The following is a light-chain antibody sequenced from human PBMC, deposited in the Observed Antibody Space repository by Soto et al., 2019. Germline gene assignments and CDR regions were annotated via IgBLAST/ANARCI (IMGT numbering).Light chain of an antibody. V-gene: IGLV2-8*01. Sequence: QSALTQPPSASGSPGQSVAISCTGTSSDVGGYNYVSWYQQHPGKAPKLMIYEGSKRPSGVSNRFSGSKSGNTASLTISGLQAEDEADYYCCSYAGSRYVFGTGTKLTVL. J-gene: IGLJ1*01. CDR3: CSYAGSRYV. CDR1: SSDVGGYNY. CDR2: EGS.